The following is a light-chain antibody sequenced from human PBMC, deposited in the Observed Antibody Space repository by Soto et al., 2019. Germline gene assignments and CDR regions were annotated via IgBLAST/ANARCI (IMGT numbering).Light chain of an antibody. CDR1: QPIGTY. CDR2: GAS. V-gene: IGKV3-15*01. J-gene: IGKJ1*01. CDR3: QHYNNFWT. Sequence: EIVLTQSPATLSVSPGERATLSCRASQPIGTYIAWYQQRRGQAPRLLIYGASTRATGVPARFSGSGSGTEFPLTISHLQSEDFAVYYCQHYNNFWTFGQGSKVEI.